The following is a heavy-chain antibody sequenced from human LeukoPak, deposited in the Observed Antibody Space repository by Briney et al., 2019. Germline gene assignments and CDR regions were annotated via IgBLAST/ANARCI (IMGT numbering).Heavy chain of an antibody. D-gene: IGHD2-2*01. V-gene: IGHV1-69*13. J-gene: IGHJ6*02. CDR3: ARDPQGYCSSTSCHDFGLSGMDV. CDR2: IIPIFGTA. Sequence: ASVKVSCKASGGTFSSYAISWVRQAPGQGLVWMGGIIPIFGTANYAQKFQGRVTITADESTSTAYMELSSLRSEDTAVYYCARDPQGYCSSTSCHDFGLSGMDVWGQGTTVTVSS. CDR1: GGTFSSYA.